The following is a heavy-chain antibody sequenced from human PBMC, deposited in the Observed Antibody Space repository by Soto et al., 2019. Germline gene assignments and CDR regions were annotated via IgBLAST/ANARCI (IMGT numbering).Heavy chain of an antibody. CDR2: ITPVFGTA. D-gene: IGHD4-17*01. Sequence: QVQLVQSGAEVKKPGSSVKVSCKASADTFNSYSLSWLRQAPGQRLEWMGGITPVFGTADYAQSFEDRLTITADDSKSTVYMELSSLRSDDTAVYYCARSLEGTTVTNWFDPWGQGALVTVSS. J-gene: IGHJ5*02. V-gene: IGHV1-69*01. CDR1: ADTFNSYS. CDR3: ARSLEGTTVTNWFDP.